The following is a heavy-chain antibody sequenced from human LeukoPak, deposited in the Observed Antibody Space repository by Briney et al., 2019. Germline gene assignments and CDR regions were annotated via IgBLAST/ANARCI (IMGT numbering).Heavy chain of an antibody. V-gene: IGHV3-33*01. Sequence: GGSLRLSCAASGFTFSNYGMHWVRQAPGKGLEWVAVIWYDGSNKYYADSVKGRFTISRDNSKNTLYLQMNSLRAEDTALYYCTREQDAFDIWGQGTMVTVSS. CDR3: TREQDAFDI. CDR2: IWYDGSNK. J-gene: IGHJ3*02. CDR1: GFTFSNYG.